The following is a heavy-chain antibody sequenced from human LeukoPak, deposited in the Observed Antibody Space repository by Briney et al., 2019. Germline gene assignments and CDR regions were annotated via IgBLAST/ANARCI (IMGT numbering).Heavy chain of an antibody. CDR1: GGSISSNNW. J-gene: IGHJ4*02. Sequence: SETLSLTCAVSGGSISSNNWWGWVRQPPGKGLEWIGEIYHSGSPYYNPSLKSRVTISVDTSKNQFSLKLSSVTAADTAVYYCARAGNYVAYWGQGTLVTVSS. D-gene: IGHD3-10*01. CDR3: ARAGNYVAY. CDR2: IYHSGSP. V-gene: IGHV4-4*02.